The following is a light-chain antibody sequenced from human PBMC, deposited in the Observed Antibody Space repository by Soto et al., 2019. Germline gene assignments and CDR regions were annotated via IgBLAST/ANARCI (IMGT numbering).Light chain of an antibody. CDR2: GAS. CDR1: QSVSSSY. J-gene: IGKJ1*01. CDR3: HQRQSWPRT. Sequence: EIVMTQSPAILSVSPGEAATLSCRASQSVSSSYLAWYQQKPGQAPRLLIYGASSRATGIPDRFSASGSGTDFTLTISDVQPEDFALYYCHQRQSWPRTFGRGTK. V-gene: IGKV3D-20*02.